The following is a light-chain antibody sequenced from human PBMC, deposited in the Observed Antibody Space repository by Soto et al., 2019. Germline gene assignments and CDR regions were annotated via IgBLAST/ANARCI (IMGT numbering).Light chain of an antibody. CDR1: NSDIGGYNY. Sequence: QSALTQPASVSGSPGQSITISCTGTNSDIGGYNYVSWYQHHPGKAPKLMIYDVSNRPSGVSNRFSGSKSGSTASLTLSGLQTEDEADYYCSSYTSTSTPWVFGGGTKLTVL. J-gene: IGLJ3*02. CDR3: SSYTSTSTPWV. V-gene: IGLV2-14*03. CDR2: DVS.